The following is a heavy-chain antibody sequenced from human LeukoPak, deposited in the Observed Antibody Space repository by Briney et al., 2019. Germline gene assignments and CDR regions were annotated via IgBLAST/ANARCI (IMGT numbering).Heavy chain of an antibody. V-gene: IGHV3-48*03. J-gene: IGHJ4*02. Sequence: PGGPLTLSCAASGFTLSSYQMQWLPQAPGEGLECGSYMSSSDSTIHYAHPVKGRYTISRDNAKNSLYLQINSLRAKDTAVLYCARLNYYDGSGYFDYFDYWGQGTLVTVSS. CDR1: GFTLSSYQ. D-gene: IGHD3-22*01. CDR3: ARLNYYDGSGYFDYFDY. CDR2: MSSSDSTI.